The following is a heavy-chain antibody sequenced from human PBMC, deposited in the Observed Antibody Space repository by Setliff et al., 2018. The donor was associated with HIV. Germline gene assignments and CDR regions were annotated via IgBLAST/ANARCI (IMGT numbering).Heavy chain of an antibody. CDR3: AAGPFNWGQYF. V-gene: IGHV1-69-2*01. D-gene: IGHD3-16*01. CDR1: EYTFTDRF. J-gene: IGHJ4*01. Sequence: GASVKVSCKSSEYTFTDRFITWFQQAPGKGLEWMGCRYPRGDGTIYAERFRGRLTLSADMSTNTAYMELDNLKSEDTAMYFCAAGPFNWGQYFWGHGTLVTVSS. CDR2: RYPRGDGT.